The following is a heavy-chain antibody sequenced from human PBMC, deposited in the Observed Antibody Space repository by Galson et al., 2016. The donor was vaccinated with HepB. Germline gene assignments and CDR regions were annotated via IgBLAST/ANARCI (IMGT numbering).Heavy chain of an antibody. CDR3: ARMDRRQLTDY. Sequence: QSGAEVTKPGESLKISCKGSGHSFTRYWIGWVRQMPGQGLEWMGMIYPGDSHSTYGQSFEGQVTISVDNSNNTAYLQWSSLKAADTGIYYCARMDRRQLTDYWAQGTLVTVSP. CDR2: IYPGDSHS. CDR1: GHSFTRYW. J-gene: IGHJ4*02. V-gene: IGHV5-51*01. D-gene: IGHD6-13*01.